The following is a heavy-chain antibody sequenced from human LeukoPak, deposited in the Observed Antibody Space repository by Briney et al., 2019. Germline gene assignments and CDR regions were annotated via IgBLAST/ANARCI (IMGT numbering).Heavy chain of an antibody. D-gene: IGHD4-17*01. CDR1: GFTFSNYW. J-gene: IGHJ4*02. V-gene: IGHV3-30*18. CDR2: ISYDGSNK. Sequence: PGGSLRLSCAASGFTFSNYWMHWVRQAPGKGLEWVAVISYDGSNKYYADSVKGRFTISRDNSKNTLYLQMNSLRAEDTAVYYCAKKFRGTTVISGDYFDYWGQGTLVTVSS. CDR3: AKKFRGTTVISGDYFDY.